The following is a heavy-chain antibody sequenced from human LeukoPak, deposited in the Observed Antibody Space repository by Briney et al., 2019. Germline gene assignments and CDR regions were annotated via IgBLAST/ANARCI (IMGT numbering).Heavy chain of an antibody. CDR3: ARRFLVDAFDI. J-gene: IGHJ3*02. D-gene: IGHD3-3*01. CDR2: IYHSEST. CDR1: GGSISSGGYY. Sequence: SQTLSLTCTVSGGSISSGGYYWSWIRQPPGKGLEWIGYIYHSESTYYNPSLKSRVTISVDRSKNQSSLKLSSVTAADTAVYYCARRFLVDAFDIWGQGTMVTVSS. V-gene: IGHV4-30-2*01.